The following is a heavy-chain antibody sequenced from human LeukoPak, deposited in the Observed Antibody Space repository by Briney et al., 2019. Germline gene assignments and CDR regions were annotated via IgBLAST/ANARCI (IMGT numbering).Heavy chain of an antibody. CDR1: GGSISNYY. D-gene: IGHD2-15*01. J-gene: IGHJ4*02. Sequence: PSETLSLTCAVSGGSISNYYWSWIRQPPGKGLEWIGYMYHTGHTMYNSSLKSRVTMSLDTSNNHFSLRLSSVTAADTAVYYCARHPFATPFDYWGPGTVVTVSS. CDR2: MYHTGHT. CDR3: ARHPFATPFDY. V-gene: IGHV4-59*08.